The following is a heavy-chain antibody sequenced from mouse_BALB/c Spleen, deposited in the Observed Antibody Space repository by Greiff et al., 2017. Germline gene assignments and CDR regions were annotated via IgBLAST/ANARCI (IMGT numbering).Heavy chain of an antibody. V-gene: IGHV5-17*02. D-gene: IGHD1-1*01. CDR3: ARGDYGSSYGFDY. J-gene: IGHJ2*01. Sequence: EVQRVESGGGLVQPGGSRKLSCAASGFTFSSFGMHWVRQAPEKGLEWVAYISSGSSTIYYADTVKGRFTISRDNPKNTLFLQMTSLRSEDTAMYYCARGDYGSSYGFDYWGQGTTLTVSS. CDR2: ISSGSSTI. CDR1: GFTFSSFG.